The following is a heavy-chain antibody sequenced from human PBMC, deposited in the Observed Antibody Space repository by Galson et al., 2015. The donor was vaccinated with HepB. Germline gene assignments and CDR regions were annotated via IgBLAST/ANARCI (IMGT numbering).Heavy chain of an antibody. CDR2: IIPILGIA. CDR1: GGTFSSYA. CDR3: ARRDPRYGDYGSSYGMDV. D-gene: IGHD4-17*01. Sequence: SVKVSCKASGGTFSSYAISWVRQAPGQGLEWMGRIIPILGIANYAQKFQGRVTITADKSTSTAYMELSSLRSEDTAVYYCARRDPRYGDYGSSYGMDVWGQGTTVTVSS. V-gene: IGHV1-69*04. J-gene: IGHJ6*02.